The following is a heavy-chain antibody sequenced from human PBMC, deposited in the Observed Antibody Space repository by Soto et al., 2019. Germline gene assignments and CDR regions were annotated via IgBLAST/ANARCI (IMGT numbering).Heavy chain of an antibody. D-gene: IGHD3-16*02. V-gene: IGHV1-2*04. CDR3: ARGRALNDYICGIYRYTDTSNWFVS. Sequence: ASVKVSCKASGYTFTGYYMHWVRQAPGQGLEWMGWINPNSGGTNYAQKFQGWVTMTRDTSISTAYMELSRLRSDDTAVYYCARGRALNDYICGIYRYTDTSNWFVSRGQGTLVTV. CDR1: GYTFTGYY. J-gene: IGHJ5*01. CDR2: INPNSGGT.